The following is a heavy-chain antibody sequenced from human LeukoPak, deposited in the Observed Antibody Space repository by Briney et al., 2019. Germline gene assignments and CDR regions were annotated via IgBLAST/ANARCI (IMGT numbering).Heavy chain of an antibody. Sequence: SETLSLTCTVSGGSISSYYWSWIRQPPGKGLEWIGYIYYSGGTNYNPSLKSRVTMSVDTSKNQFSLKLSSVTAADTAVYYCARECRDYYDSRGYRTRRYTFDIWGQGAMVTVSS. CDR1: GGSISSYY. J-gene: IGHJ3*02. CDR3: ARECRDYYDSRGYRTRRYTFDI. V-gene: IGHV4-59*01. D-gene: IGHD3-22*01. CDR2: IYYSGGT.